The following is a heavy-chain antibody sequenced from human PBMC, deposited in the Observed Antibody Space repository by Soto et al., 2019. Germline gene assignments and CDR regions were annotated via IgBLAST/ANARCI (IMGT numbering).Heavy chain of an antibody. CDR1: GFTFSSYA. D-gene: IGHD6-19*01. J-gene: IGHJ6*02. Sequence: QVQLVESGGGVVQPGRSLRLSCAASGFTFSSYAMHWVRQAPGKGLEWVAVISYDGSNKYYADSVKGRFTISRDNSKNTLYLQMNSLRAEDTAVDYCARDPRPSIAVAVTREQYYYYYGMDVWGQGTTVTVSS. CDR3: ARDPRPSIAVAVTREQYYYYYGMDV. V-gene: IGHV3-30-3*01. CDR2: ISYDGSNK.